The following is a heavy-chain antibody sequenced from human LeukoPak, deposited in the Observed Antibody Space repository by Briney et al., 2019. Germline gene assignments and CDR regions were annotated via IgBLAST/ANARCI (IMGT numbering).Heavy chain of an antibody. V-gene: IGHV3-21*01. CDR1: GFTFSSYS. CDR3: ARAKGDAFDI. Sequence: GGSLRLSCAASGFTFSSYSMTWVRQAPGKGLEWVSSISSSSSYIYYADSVEGRFTISRDNAKNSLYLQMNSLRAEDTAVYYCARAKGDAFDIWGQGTMVTVSS. CDR2: ISSSSSYI. J-gene: IGHJ3*02.